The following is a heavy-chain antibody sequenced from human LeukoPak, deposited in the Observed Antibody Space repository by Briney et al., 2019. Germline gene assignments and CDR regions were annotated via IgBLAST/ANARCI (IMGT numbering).Heavy chain of an antibody. CDR2: IWYDGSNK. CDR1: RFTFSTYG. CDR3: ARGFGRYLPPGNDAFDI. D-gene: IGHD3-9*01. J-gene: IGHJ3*02. Sequence: GGSLRLSCAASRFTFSTYGMHWVRQAPGKGLEWVAFIWYDGSNKCYADSVKGRFTISRDNSKNTLYLQMNSLRAEDTAVYYCARGFGRYLPPGNDAFDIWGLGTMVTVSS. V-gene: IGHV3-33*01.